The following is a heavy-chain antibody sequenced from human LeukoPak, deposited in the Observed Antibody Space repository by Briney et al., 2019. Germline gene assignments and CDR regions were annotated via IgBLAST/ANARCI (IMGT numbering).Heavy chain of an antibody. D-gene: IGHD2-21*02. Sequence: GGSLRLSCAASGFTFSSYSMNWVRQAPGKGLEWVSSISSSSSYIYYADSVKGRFTISRDNAKNSLYLQMNSLRAEYTAVEYCAGGGGAYCGGDCYRSYYYYMDVWGKGTTVTVSS. CDR2: ISSSSSYI. CDR3: AGGGGAYCGGDCYRSYYYYMDV. V-gene: IGHV3-21*01. J-gene: IGHJ6*03. CDR1: GFTFSSYS.